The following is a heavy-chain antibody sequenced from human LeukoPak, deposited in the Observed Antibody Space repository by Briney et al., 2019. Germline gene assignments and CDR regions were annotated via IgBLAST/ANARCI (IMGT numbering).Heavy chain of an antibody. D-gene: IGHD3-10*01. CDR3: AGSCEVGSGSYYMYY. CDR2: ISSSSSYI. Sequence: GGSLRLSCAASGFTLSSYAMSWVRQGPGKGLEWVSSISSSSSYIYYADSVKGRFTISRDNAKNSLYLQMNSLRAEDTAVYYCAGSCEVGSGSYYMYYWGQGTLVTVSS. J-gene: IGHJ4*02. V-gene: IGHV3-21*01. CDR1: GFTLSSYA.